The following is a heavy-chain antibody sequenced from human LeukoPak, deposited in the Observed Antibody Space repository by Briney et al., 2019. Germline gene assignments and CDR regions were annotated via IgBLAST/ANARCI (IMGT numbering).Heavy chain of an antibody. J-gene: IGHJ4*02. D-gene: IGHD6-6*01. CDR1: GFIFNDYS. V-gene: IGHV3-48*01. Sequence: PGGSLRLSCVGSGFIFNDYSMNWVRQAPGKGPEWVSYISSRSSTIYYADSVKGRFTISRDNSKNTLYLQMNSLRAEDTAVYYCAKGIRTARPHFDYWGQGTLVTVSS. CDR3: AKGIRTARPHFDY. CDR2: ISSRSSTI.